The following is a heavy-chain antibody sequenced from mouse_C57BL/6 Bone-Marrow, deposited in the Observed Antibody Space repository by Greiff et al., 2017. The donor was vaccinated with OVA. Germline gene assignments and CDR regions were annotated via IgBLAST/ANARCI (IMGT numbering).Heavy chain of an antibody. CDR3: ARYYYGSISTWYFDV. J-gene: IGHJ1*03. Sequence: VQLQQPGAELVMPGASVKLSCKASGYTFTSYWMHWVKQRPGQGLEWIGEIDPSDSYTNYNQKFKGKSTLTVDKSSSTAYMQLSSLTSEDSAVYYCARYYYGSISTWYFDVWGTGTTVTVSS. CDR1: GYTFTSYW. D-gene: IGHD1-1*01. CDR2: IDPSDSYT. V-gene: IGHV1-69*01.